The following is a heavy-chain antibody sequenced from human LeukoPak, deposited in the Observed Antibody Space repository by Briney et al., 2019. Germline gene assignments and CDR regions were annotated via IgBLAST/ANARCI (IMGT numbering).Heavy chain of an antibody. J-gene: IGHJ4*02. Sequence: SETLSLTCTVSGGSINSYYWSWIRQPPGKGLEWIGYIYSSGSTNYNPSLKSRVTISVDTSKNQFSLKPSSVTAADTAVYYCARGYSYYFDYWGQGTLVTVSS. CDR2: IYSSGST. D-gene: IGHD5-18*01. V-gene: IGHV4-59*01. CDR3: ARGYSYYFDY. CDR1: GGSINSYY.